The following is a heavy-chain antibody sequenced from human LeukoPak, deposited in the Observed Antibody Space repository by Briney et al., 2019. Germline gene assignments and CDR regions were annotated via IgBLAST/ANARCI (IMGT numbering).Heavy chain of an antibody. CDR1: GFYFANYA. CDR2: ISGSGGST. V-gene: IGHV3-23*01. J-gene: IGHJ4*01. Sequence: GGSLRLSCAASGFYFANYAMSWVRQAPGKGLEWVSAISGSGGSTYYADSVKGRFTISRDNSKNTLYLQMNSLTAEDTAVYYCARVLHKRNYDSGVYYGYWGQGTLVTVSS. D-gene: IGHD3-22*01. CDR3: ARVLHKRNYDSGVYYGY.